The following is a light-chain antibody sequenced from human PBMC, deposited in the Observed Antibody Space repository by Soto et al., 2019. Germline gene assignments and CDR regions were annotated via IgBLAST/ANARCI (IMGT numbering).Light chain of an antibody. Sequence: QSALTQPASVSGSPGQSITISCTGTSSDVGSYNLVSWYQHHPGKAPKVMIYEANERPSGVSNRFSGSKSGNTASLTISGLQAENEADYYCCSYASTSTWVFGGGTKLTVL. V-gene: IGLV2-23*01. CDR1: SSDVGSYNL. CDR2: EAN. CDR3: CSYASTSTWV. J-gene: IGLJ3*02.